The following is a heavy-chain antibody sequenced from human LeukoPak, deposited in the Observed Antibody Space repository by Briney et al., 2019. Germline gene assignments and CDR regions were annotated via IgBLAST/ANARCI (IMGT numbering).Heavy chain of an antibody. CDR2: INPNSGGT. V-gene: IGHV1-2*02. Sequence: ASVKVSCKASGYTFTSYGISWVRQAPGQGLEWMGWINPNSGGTNYAQKFQGRVTMTRDTSISTAYMELSRLRSDDTAVYYCARDRAGGIAETWGQGTLVTVSS. CDR3: ARDRAGGIAET. D-gene: IGHD6-13*01. J-gene: IGHJ5*02. CDR1: GYTFTSYG.